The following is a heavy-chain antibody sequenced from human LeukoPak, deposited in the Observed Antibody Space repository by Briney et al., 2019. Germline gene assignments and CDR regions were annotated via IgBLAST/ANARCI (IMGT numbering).Heavy chain of an antibody. CDR3: ARDDGSLDRYHYFDY. V-gene: IGHV4-34*01. Sequence: PSETLSLTCAVYGGSFSGYYWSWIRQPPGKGLEWIGEINHSGSTNCNPSLKSRVTISVDTSKNQFSLKLSSVTAADTAVYYCARDDGSLDRYHYFDYWGQGTLVTVSS. J-gene: IGHJ4*02. D-gene: IGHD1-1*01. CDR2: INHSGST. CDR1: GGSFSGYY.